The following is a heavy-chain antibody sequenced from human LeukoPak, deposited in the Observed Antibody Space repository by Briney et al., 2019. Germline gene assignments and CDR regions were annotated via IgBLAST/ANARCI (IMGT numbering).Heavy chain of an antibody. CDR1: GGTFSSYT. Sequence: SVKVSCKASGGTFSSYTISLVRQAPGQGLEWMGRIIPILGIANYAQKFQGRVTITADKSTSTAYIELSSLRSEDTAVYYCARGLGIRGDAFDIWGQGTMVTVSS. J-gene: IGHJ3*02. CDR2: IIPILGIA. D-gene: IGHD7-27*01. V-gene: IGHV1-69*02. CDR3: ARGLGIRGDAFDI.